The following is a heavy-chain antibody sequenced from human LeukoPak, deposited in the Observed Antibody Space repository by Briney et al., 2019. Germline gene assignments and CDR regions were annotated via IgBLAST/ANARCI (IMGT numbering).Heavy chain of an antibody. J-gene: IGHJ6*03. Sequence: SETLSLTCTVSGGSISSYYWSWIRQPPGKGLEWIGYIYYSGSTNYNPSLKSRVTISVDTSKNQFSLKVNTVTAADTAVYYCARGHDVKYYYYMDVWGKGTTVTVSS. CDR2: IYYSGST. CDR1: GGSISSYY. V-gene: IGHV4-59*01. D-gene: IGHD3-10*02. CDR3: ARGHDVKYYYYMDV.